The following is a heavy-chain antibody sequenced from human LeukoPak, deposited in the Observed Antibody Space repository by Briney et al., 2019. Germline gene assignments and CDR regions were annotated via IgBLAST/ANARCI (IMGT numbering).Heavy chain of an antibody. CDR2: INHSGST. CDR3: ARERGWYSREFDP. V-gene: IGHV4-34*01. Sequence: SETLSLTCAVYGGSFSGYYWSWIRQPPGKGLEWIGEINHSGSTNYNPSLKSRVTISVDTSKNQFSLKLSSVTAADTAVYYCARERGWYSREFDPWGQGTLVTVSS. CDR1: GGSFSGYY. D-gene: IGHD6-19*01. J-gene: IGHJ5*02.